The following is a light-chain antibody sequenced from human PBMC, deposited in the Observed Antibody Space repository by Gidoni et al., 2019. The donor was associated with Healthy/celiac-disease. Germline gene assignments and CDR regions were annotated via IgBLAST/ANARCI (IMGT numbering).Light chain of an antibody. CDR3: QQSYRTPLT. CDR2: AAS. V-gene: IGKV1-39*01. Sequence: DLHMTQSPSSLSASVGDRVTITCRASQSISSYLTLYQQKPGKAPKLLIYAASSLQSGVPSRFSGSGSGTDFTLTISSLQPEDFATYYCQQSYRTPLTFGGGTKVEIK. CDR1: QSISSY. J-gene: IGKJ4*01.